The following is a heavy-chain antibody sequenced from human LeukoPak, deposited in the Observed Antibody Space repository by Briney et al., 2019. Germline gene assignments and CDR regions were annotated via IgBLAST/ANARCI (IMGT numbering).Heavy chain of an antibody. V-gene: IGHV3-20*04. CDR2: INWNGGST. Sequence: GGSLRLSCAVSGFTLDDYGMRGVRQGPGKELVWVSGINWNGGSTGYADSVKGRFTISRDNGKNSLYLQMNSLRAEDTALYYCARSGYYDSSAYFYWGQGTLVTVSS. CDR1: GFTLDDYG. J-gene: IGHJ4*02. CDR3: ARSGYYDSSAYFY. D-gene: IGHD3-22*01.